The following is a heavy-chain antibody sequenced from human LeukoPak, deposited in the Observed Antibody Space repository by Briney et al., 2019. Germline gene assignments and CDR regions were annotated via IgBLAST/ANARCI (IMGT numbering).Heavy chain of an antibody. Sequence: GASVKVSCKASGYTFTGYYMHWVRQAPGQGLEWMGWINPNSGGTNYAQKFQGRVTMTRDTSISTAYMELSRLRSDDTAVYYCARAIPPYYDFWSGYYSMDVWGKGTTVTVSS. D-gene: IGHD3-3*01. V-gene: IGHV1-2*02. CDR3: ARAIPPYYDFWSGYYSMDV. CDR2: INPNSGGT. J-gene: IGHJ6*03. CDR1: GYTFTGYY.